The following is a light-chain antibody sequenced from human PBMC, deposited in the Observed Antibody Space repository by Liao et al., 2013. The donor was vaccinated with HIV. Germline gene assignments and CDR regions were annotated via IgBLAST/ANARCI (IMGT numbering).Light chain of an antibody. CDR3: QAWDSSTYVI. V-gene: IGLV3-21*01. CDR1: NLGSKS. Sequence: SYELTQSPSVSVAPGKTATITCGGDNLGSKSVHWYQQRPGQAPVLVIHSDDDRPSGIPERFSGSNSGNTATLTISGTQAMDEAAYYCQAWDSSTYVIFGGGTKLTVL. CDR2: SDD. J-gene: IGLJ2*01.